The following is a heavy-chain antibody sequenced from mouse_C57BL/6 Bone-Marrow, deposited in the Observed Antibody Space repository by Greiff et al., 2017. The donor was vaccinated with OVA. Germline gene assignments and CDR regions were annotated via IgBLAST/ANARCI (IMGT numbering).Heavy chain of an antibody. Sequence: EVQLQQSGAELVRPGASVKLSYTASGFTIKDDYMHWVKQRPEQGLEWIGWIDPENGDTEYASKFQGKATITADTSSNTAYLQLSSLTSEDTAVNYGTTCLTAYWGQGTLVTVSA. CDR3: TTCLTAY. V-gene: IGHV14-4*01. J-gene: IGHJ3*01. CDR2: IDPENGDT. CDR1: GFTIKDDY.